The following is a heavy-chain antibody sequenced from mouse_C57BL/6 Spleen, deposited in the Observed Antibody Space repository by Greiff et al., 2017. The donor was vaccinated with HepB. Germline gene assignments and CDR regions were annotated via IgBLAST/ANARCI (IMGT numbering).Heavy chain of an antibody. CDR1: GYTFTDYN. CDR2: INPNNGGT. D-gene: IGHD2-4*01. Sequence: VQLQQSGPELVKPGASVKIPCKASGYTFTDYNMDWVKQSHGKSLEWIGDINPNNGGTIYNQKFKGKATLTVDKSSSTAYMELRSLTSEDTAVYYCARRAVYDYDPYYYAMDYWGQGTSVTVSS. J-gene: IGHJ4*01. V-gene: IGHV1-18*01. CDR3: ARRAVYDYDPYYYAMDY.